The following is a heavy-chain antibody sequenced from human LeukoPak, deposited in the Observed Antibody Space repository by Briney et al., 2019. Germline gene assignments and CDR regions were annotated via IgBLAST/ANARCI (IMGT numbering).Heavy chain of an antibody. D-gene: IGHD4-17*01. CDR3: AGDKQDEYGASRSDY. V-gene: IGHV1-69*04. Sequence: SVKVSCKASGYTFTNFGISWVRQAPGQGLEWMGRIIPTLGMTNYAQKFEGRVTITADKSTSTAYMDLSSLRSEDTAVYYCAGDKQDEYGASRSDYWGQGTLVTVSS. CDR1: GYTFTNFG. J-gene: IGHJ4*02. CDR2: IIPTLGMT.